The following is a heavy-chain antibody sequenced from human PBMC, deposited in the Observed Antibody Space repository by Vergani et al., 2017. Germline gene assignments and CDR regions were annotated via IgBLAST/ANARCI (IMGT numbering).Heavy chain of an antibody. D-gene: IGHD3-10*01. J-gene: IGHJ5*02. CDR2: ISYDGSNK. V-gene: IGHV3-30*03. CDR1: GFTFSSYG. CDR3: ARDPSLTINFSTSAP. Sequence: QVQLVESGGGVVQPGRSLRLSCAASGFTFSSYGMHWVRQAPGKGLEWVAVISYDGSNKYYADSVKGRFTISRDNSKNTLYLQMNSLRAEDTAVYYCARDPSLTINFSTSAPWGQGTLVTVSS.